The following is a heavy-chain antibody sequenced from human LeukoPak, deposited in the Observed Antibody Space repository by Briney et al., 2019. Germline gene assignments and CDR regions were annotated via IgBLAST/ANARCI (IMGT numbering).Heavy chain of an antibody. D-gene: IGHD3-22*01. J-gene: IGHJ4*02. Sequence: SSVKVSCKASGYTFTSYDINWVRQATGQGLEWMGWMNPNSGNTGYAQKFQGRVTMTRNTSISTAYMELSSLRSEDTAVYYCARAPSLGYYDSSGYVDYWGQGTLATVSS. CDR1: GYTFTSYD. CDR3: ARAPSLGYYDSSGYVDY. CDR2: MNPNSGNT. V-gene: IGHV1-8*01.